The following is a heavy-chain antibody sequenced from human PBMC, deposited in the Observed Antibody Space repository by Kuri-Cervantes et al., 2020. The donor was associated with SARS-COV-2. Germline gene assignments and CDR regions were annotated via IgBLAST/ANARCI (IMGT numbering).Heavy chain of an antibody. J-gene: IGHJ4*02. CDR3: ARGSSVFLEWIYISASYFDY. Sequence: SETLSLTCAVYGGSFSGYYWSWIRQPPGKGLEWIGEINHSGSTNYNPSLKSRVTISVDTSKNQFSLKLSSVTAADTAVYYCARGSSVFLEWIYISASYFDYWGQGTLVTVSS. CDR2: INHSGST. CDR1: GGSFSGYY. V-gene: IGHV4-34*01. D-gene: IGHD3-3*01.